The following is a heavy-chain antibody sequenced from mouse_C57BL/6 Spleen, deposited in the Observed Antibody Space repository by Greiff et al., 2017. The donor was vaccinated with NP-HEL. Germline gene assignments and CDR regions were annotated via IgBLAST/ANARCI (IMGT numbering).Heavy chain of an antibody. J-gene: IGHJ4*01. Sequence: QVQLQQPGAELVKPGASVKLSCKASGYTFTSYWMHWVKQRPGRGLEWIGRIDPNSGGTKYNEKFKSKATLTVDKPSSTAYMQLSSLTSEDSAVYYCARALRQLRPHYYAMDYWGQGTSVTVSS. V-gene: IGHV1-72*01. CDR1: GYTFTSYW. CDR3: ARALRQLRPHYYAMDY. CDR2: IDPNSGGT. D-gene: IGHD3-2*02.